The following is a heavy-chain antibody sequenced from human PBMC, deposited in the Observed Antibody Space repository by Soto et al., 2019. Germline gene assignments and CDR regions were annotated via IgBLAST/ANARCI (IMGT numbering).Heavy chain of an antibody. D-gene: IGHD4-4*01. V-gene: IGHV3-23*01. CDR2: IGPSGNT. Sequence: EVQLLESGGDLVQPGGSLRLVCAAFGFTFSNSGMRWVRQAPGQGLEWVSSIGPSGNTYYSDAVKGRFTISRDISKNTLFLQMDSLRAEDTATYYCAKLLHNSYYNVMDVWGQGTTVTVSS. CDR1: GFTFSNSG. J-gene: IGHJ6*02. CDR3: AKLLHNSYYNVMDV.